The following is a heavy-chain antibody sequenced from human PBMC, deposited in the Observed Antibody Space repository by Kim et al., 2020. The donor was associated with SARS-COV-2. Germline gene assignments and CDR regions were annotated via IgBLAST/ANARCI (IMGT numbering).Heavy chain of an antibody. CDR3: ARNDHFDY. CDR2: TYYRSKWII. V-gene: IGHV6-1*01. J-gene: IGHJ4*02. Sequence: SQTLSLTCAISGDSVSSNSASWNWIRQSQSRGLEWLGRTYYRSKWIIDYTPSMKSRMTINPETSKNEFSLQLNSVTPEDTAMYYCARNDHFDYWGQGILVTVSS. CDR1: GDSVSSNSAS.